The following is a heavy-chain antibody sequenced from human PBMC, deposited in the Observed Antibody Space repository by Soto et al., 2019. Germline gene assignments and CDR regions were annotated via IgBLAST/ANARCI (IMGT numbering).Heavy chain of an antibody. CDR3: VRATAARQRDYSYHYYLHI. V-gene: IGHV1-46*03. D-gene: IGHD6-6*01. CDR2: INPNGGST. J-gene: IGHJ6*03. Sequence: ASVKVSCKASGYTFINYYIHWVRQAPGQGLEWMGVINPNGGSTVYAQKFQGRVTLTRDTSASTVYVELSSLRSDDTAVYFCVRATAARQRDYSYHYYLHIWGKGTTVTVSS. CDR1: GYTFINYY.